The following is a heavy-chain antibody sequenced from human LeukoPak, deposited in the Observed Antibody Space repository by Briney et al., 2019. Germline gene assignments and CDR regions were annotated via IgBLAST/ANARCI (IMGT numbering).Heavy chain of an antibody. V-gene: IGHV4-59*08. CDR2: IYGSGST. CDR1: GDSLSSHY. J-gene: IGHJ4*02. D-gene: IGHD5-12*01. CDR3: ASGYGGYDLDY. Sequence: SETLSLTCTVSGDSLSSHYWSWIRQPPGKGLEWIGYIYGSGSTHYDPSLRSRVTISEDTSKNQFSLKLTSVTAADTAVYYCASGYGGYDLDYWGQGTLVTVSS.